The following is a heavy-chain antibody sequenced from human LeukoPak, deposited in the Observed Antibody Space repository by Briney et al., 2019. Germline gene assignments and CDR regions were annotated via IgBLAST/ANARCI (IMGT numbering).Heavy chain of an antibody. J-gene: IGHJ4*02. CDR2: IYYSGST. V-gene: IGHV4-31*03. Sequence: SQTLSLTCTVSGGSISSGGYYWSWIRQHPGKGLEWIGYIYYSGSTYYNPSLKSRVTISVDTSKNQFSLKLSSVTAADTAVYYCARDGSLYSGNYYFDYWGQGTLVTVSS. D-gene: IGHD1-26*01. CDR3: ARDGSLYSGNYYFDY. CDR1: GGSISSGGYY.